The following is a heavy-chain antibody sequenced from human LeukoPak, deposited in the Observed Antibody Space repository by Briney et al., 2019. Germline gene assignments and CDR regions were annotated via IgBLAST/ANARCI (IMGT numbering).Heavy chain of an antibody. CDR3: ASSRWLQILDY. V-gene: IGHV3-53*01. J-gene: IGHJ4*02. CDR1: GFTVSSNY. CDR2: IYSGGST. Sequence: GGSLRLSCAASGFTVSSNYMSWVRQAPGKGLEWVSVIYSGGSTYYADSVKGRFTISRDNSKNTLYLQMNSLRAEDTAVYYCASSRWLQILDYWGQGTLVTVSS. D-gene: IGHD5-24*01.